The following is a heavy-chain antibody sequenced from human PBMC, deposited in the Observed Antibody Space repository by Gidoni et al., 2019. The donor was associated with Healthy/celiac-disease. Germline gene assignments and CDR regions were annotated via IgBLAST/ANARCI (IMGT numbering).Heavy chain of an antibody. Sequence: GEINHSGSTNYNPSLKSRVTISVDTSKNQFSLKLSSVTAADTAVYYCARARYGRPMVRGVDYYYYYGMDVWGQGTTVTVSS. CDR3: ARARYGRPMVRGVDYYYYYGMDV. J-gene: IGHJ6*02. CDR2: INHSGST. V-gene: IGHV4-34*01. D-gene: IGHD3-10*01.